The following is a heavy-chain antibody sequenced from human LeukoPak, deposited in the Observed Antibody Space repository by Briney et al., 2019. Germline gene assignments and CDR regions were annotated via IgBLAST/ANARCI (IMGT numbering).Heavy chain of an antibody. J-gene: IGHJ4*02. CDR1: GFTFSSYS. CDR2: ISSSSYI. Sequence: PGGSLRLSCAASGFTFSSYSMNWVRQAPGEGLEWVSSISSSSYIYYADSVKGRFTISRDNAKNSLYLQMNSLRAEDTAVYYCARDTRYGYYYDSSGYDHSFDYWGQGTLVTVSS. D-gene: IGHD3-22*01. CDR3: ARDTRYGYYYDSSGYDHSFDY. V-gene: IGHV3-21*01.